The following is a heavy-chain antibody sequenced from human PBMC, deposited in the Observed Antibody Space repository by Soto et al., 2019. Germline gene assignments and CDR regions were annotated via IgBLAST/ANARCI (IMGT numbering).Heavy chain of an antibody. D-gene: IGHD6-19*01. V-gene: IGHV3-66*01. CDR1: GFTVSSNY. J-gene: IGHJ4*02. Sequence: GGSLRLSCAASGFTVSSNYMSWVRQAPGKGLEWVSVIYSGGSTYYADSVKDRFTISRDNSKNTLYLQMNSLRAEDTAVYYCARDLIGTPVAGMDWGQGTLVTVSS. CDR2: IYSGGST. CDR3: ARDLIGTPVAGMD.